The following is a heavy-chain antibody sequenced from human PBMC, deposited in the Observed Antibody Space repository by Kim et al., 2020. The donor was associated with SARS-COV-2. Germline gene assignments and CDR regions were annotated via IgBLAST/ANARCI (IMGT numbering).Heavy chain of an antibody. D-gene: IGHD5-18*01. Sequence: SETLSLTCSVSGGPISSYYWTWIRQPPGKGLEWIGYIHYSGSTNYNPSLKIRVAMSVDTSKNQFSLKLTSVTAADTAVYYCATDWGGYSYGAGSGMDVWG. CDR3: ATDWGGYSYGAGSGMDV. V-gene: IGHV4-59*13. CDR2: IHYSGST. J-gene: IGHJ6*01. CDR1: GGPISSYY.